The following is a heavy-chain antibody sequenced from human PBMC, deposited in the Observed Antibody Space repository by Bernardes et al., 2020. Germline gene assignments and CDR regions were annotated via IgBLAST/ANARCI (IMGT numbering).Heavy chain of an antibody. J-gene: IGHJ6*02. CDR2: IYYSGST. CDR1: GGSISSYY. D-gene: IGHD5-12*01. V-gene: IGHV4-59*01. Sequence: SETLSLTCTVSGGSISSYYWSWIRQPPGKGLEWIGYIYYSGSTNYNPSLKSRVTISVDTSKNQFSLKLSSVTAADTAVYYCARDRLRVATGRAYYYGMDVWGQGTTVTVSS. CDR3: ARDRLRVATGRAYYYGMDV.